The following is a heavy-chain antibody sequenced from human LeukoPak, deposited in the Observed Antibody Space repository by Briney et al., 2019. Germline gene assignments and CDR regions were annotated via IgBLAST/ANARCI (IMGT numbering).Heavy chain of an antibody. V-gene: IGHV3-23*01. J-gene: IGHJ3*02. Sequence: GRSLRLSCAASRFTFSYYAMSWVRQAPGKGLEWVSAITGSGDITYYADSVKGRFTISRDNSKNTLYLQTNSLRAEDTAVYYCAKRLGIAVAGGAFDIWGQGTMVTVSS. CDR3: AKRLGIAVAGGAFDI. D-gene: IGHD6-19*01. CDR2: ITGSGDIT. CDR1: RFTFSYYA.